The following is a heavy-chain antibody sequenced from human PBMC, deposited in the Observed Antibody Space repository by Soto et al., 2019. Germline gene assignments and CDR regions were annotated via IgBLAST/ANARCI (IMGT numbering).Heavy chain of an antibody. V-gene: IGHV4-31*03. CDR2: IYYSGST. CDR3: ARGRGSDMRTRSRGYWFDP. J-gene: IGHJ5*02. CDR1: GGSISSGGYY. D-gene: IGHD2-21*01. Sequence: QVQLQESGPGLVKPSQTLSLTCTVSGGSISSGGYYWSWIRQHPGKGLEWIGYIYYSGSTYYNPSLKSRVTISVDTSNNQFALKLSSVTAADTAVYYCARGRGSDMRTRSRGYWFDPRGQGTLVPVSS.